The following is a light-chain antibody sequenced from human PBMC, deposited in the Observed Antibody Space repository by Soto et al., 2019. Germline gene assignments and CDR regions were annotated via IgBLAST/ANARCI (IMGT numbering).Light chain of an antibody. CDR2: DAS. J-gene: IGKJ2*01. Sequence: EIVMTQSPATLSASPGERAPLSCRASQSVGSNLAWYQQKPGQAPRLLIYDASTRATGIPASFSGSGSGTDFTLTISSLQPEDFATYYCQQSYSTPQMYTFGQGTKLEIK. CDR1: QSVGSN. CDR3: QQSYSTPQMYT. V-gene: IGKV3-15*01.